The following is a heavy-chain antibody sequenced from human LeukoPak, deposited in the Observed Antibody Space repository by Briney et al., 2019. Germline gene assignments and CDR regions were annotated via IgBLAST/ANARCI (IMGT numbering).Heavy chain of an antibody. Sequence: GGSLRLSCAASGFTFSSYAMSWVRQAPGKGLEWVSAISGSGGSTYYADSVKGRFTNSRDNSKNTLYLQMNSLRAEDTAVYYCAETQGIAAAGTDYWGQGTLVTVSS. J-gene: IGHJ4*02. CDR3: AETQGIAAAGTDY. CDR2: ISGSGGST. CDR1: GFTFSSYA. D-gene: IGHD6-13*01. V-gene: IGHV3-23*01.